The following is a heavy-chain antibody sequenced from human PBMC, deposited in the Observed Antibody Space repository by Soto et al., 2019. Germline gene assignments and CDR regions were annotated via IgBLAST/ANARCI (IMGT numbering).Heavy chain of an antibody. CDR3: TRDGRRGYDMDV. CDR2: ISTDLRAL. V-gene: IGHV3-48*02. Sequence: GGSLRLSCAASGFTISTYHLNWVRQAPGKGLEWVSYISTDLRALYYADAVRGRFTISRDNAKNSLYLQMTSLRDEDTGVYYCTRDGRRGYDMDVWGQGTTVTVSS. CDR1: GFTISTYH. J-gene: IGHJ6*02. D-gene: IGHD1-26*01.